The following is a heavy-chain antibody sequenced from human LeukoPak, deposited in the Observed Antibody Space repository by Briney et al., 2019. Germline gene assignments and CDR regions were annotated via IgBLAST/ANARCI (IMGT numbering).Heavy chain of an antibody. Sequence: GGSLRLSCTTSGFTFSNSDIHWVRQAAGKGLEWVAAASSDGTNKYYSDSVKGRFAISRHNSNNTLFLQMDSPRPEDTALYFCAKALATGTGRGYFDYWGQGTLVTVSS. CDR2: ASSDGTNK. CDR1: GFTFSNSD. D-gene: IGHD1-1*01. CDR3: AKALATGTGRGYFDY. J-gene: IGHJ4*02. V-gene: IGHV3-30*18.